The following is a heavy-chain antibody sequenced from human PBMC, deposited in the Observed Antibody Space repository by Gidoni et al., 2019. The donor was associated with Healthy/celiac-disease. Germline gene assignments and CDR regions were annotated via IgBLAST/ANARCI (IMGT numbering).Heavy chain of an antibody. D-gene: IGHD6-19*01. CDR2: ISGSGGST. CDR1: GFTFSSYA. CDR3: AKARIVAVALFQH. V-gene: IGHV3-23*01. Sequence: EVQLLESGGGLVQPGGSLRLSCAASGFTFSSYAMSWVRRAPGKGLEWVSAISGSGGSTYYADSVKGRFTISRDNSKNTLYLQMNSLRAEDTAVYYGAKARIVAVALFQHWGQGTLVTVSS. J-gene: IGHJ1*01.